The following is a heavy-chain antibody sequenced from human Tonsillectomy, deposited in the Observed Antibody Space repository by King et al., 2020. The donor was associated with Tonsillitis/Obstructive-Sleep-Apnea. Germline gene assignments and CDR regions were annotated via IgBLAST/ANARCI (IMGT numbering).Heavy chain of an antibody. CDR1: GYTFTGSY. D-gene: IGHD1-26*01. J-gene: IGHJ4*02. CDR3: ARGGGSYYGPIDY. Sequence: QLVQSGAEVKKPGASVKVSCKAPGYTFTGSYLHWVRQAPEQGLEWVGWINPNSGGTNYAQKFQGRVTMTRDTSISTAYMEVSRLRSDDTAVYYCARGGGSYYGPIDYWGQGTLVTVSS. V-gene: IGHV1-2*02. CDR2: INPNSGGT.